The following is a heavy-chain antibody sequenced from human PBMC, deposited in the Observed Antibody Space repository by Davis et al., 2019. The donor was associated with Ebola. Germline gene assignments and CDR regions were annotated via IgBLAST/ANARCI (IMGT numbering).Heavy chain of an antibody. CDR3: AHLGPQRYCSGGGCHGYLDY. D-gene: IGHD2-15*01. CDR2: TIPVFRTA. J-gene: IGHJ4*02. CDR1: RDTLTSYA. V-gene: IGHV1-69*13. Sequence: AASVKVSCKAVRDTLTSYAMTWVRQAPGQGLEWMGGTIPVFRTASYAQKFQGRVTITADESTRTAYMELDGLRSEDTAVYYCAHLGPQRYCSGGGCHGYLDYWGQGTLVTVSS.